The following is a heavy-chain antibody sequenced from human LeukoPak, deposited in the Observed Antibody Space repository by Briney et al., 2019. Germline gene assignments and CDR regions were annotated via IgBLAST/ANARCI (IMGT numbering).Heavy chain of an antibody. CDR3: AKVAKYYYGSETYFSFED. CDR1: GGSISTYY. D-gene: IGHD3-10*01. J-gene: IGHJ4*02. V-gene: IGHV4-4*07. Sequence: SETLSLTCTVSGGSISTYYWSWIRQPVGKGLEWIGHIKTSGSTHYNPSLRSRITMSVDTSKNQFSLNLSSVTAADTAVYYCAKVAKYYYGSETYFSFEDWGQGTLVTVSS. CDR2: IKTSGST.